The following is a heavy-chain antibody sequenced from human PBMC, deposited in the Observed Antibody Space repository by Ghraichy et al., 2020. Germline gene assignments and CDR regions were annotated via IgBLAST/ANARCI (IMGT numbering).Heavy chain of an antibody. J-gene: IGHJ4*02. CDR1: GFTFSSYA. CDR2: ISGSGGST. V-gene: IGHV3-23*01. D-gene: IGHD1-26*01. Sequence: SCAASGFTFSSYAMSWVRQAPGKGLEWVSAISGSGGSTYYADSVKGRFTISRDNSKNTLYLQMNSLRAEDTAVYYCAKVTLWEITGHFDYWGQGTLVTVSS. CDR3: AKVTLWEITGHFDY.